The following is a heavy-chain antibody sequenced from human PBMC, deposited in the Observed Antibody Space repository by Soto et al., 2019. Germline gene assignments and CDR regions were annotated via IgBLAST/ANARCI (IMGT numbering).Heavy chain of an antibody. V-gene: IGHV3-30*18. J-gene: IGHJ6*02. Sequence: GGSLRLSCAASGFTFSSYGMHWVRQAPGKGLEWVDVISYDGSNKYYADSVKGRFTISRDNSKNTLYLQMNSLRAEDTAVYYCAKGRGYCSSTSCGAPEDVSAQGTTVTVS. CDR2: ISYDGSNK. D-gene: IGHD2-2*01. CDR3: AKGRGYCSSTSCGAPEDV. CDR1: GFTFSSYG.